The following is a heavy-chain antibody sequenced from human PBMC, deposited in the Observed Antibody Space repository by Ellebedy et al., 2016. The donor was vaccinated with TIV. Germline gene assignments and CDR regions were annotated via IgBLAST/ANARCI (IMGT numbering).Heavy chain of an antibody. V-gene: IGHV3-48*04. CDR2: ITSSSSTI. D-gene: IGHD2-8*01. Sequence: PGGSLRLSCAASGFTFSSYSMNWVRQAPGKGLGWVSFITSSSSTIYYADSVKGRFTISRDNAKNSLYLQMNSLRAEDTAVYYCARGRIISGDATPDYWGQGTLVTVSS. J-gene: IGHJ4*02. CDR1: GFTFSSYS. CDR3: ARGRIISGDATPDY.